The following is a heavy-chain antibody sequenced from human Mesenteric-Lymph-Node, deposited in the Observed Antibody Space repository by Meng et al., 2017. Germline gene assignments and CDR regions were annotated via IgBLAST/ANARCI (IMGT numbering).Heavy chain of an antibody. V-gene: IGHV1-2*06. J-gene: IGHJ4*02. CDR2: INPNSGGT. Sequence: QVQLVQSGAEGKKPGAAVKGSWKASGSTFTGYYMHWVRQAPGQGLEWMGRINPNSGGTNYAQKFQGRVTMTRDTSISTAYMELSRLRSDDAAVYYCAREGYNYENDYWGQGTLVTVSS. CDR1: GSTFTGYY. D-gene: IGHD5-24*01. CDR3: AREGYNYENDY.